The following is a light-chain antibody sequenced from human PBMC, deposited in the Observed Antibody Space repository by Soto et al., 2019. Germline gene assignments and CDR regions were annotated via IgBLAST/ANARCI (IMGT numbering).Light chain of an antibody. J-gene: IGKJ1*01. CDR2: AAS. CDR1: QGIIDY. V-gene: IGKV1-27*01. Sequence: DLQMTQSPSSLSASVGDTVTITCRASQGIIDYLAWYQQRPGKVPKLLIYAASTLQTGVPSRFSGSGAGTDFTLTISSLQPEDVATYYCHKYDTAPQTFGQGTRVEI. CDR3: HKYDTAPQT.